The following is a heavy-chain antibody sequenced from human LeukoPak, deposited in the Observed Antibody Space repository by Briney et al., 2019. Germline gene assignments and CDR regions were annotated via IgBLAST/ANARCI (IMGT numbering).Heavy chain of an antibody. J-gene: IGHJ4*02. CDR2: INPNSGGT. CDR3: VTRYYGSGSLLDY. V-gene: IGHV1-2*02. Sequence: GASVKVSCKASGYTFTGYYMHWVGQAPGQGLEWMGWINPNSGGTNYAQKFQGRVTMTRDTSISTAYMELSRLRSDDTAVYYCVTRYYGSGSLLDYWGQGTLVTVSS. D-gene: IGHD3-10*01. CDR1: GYTFTGYY.